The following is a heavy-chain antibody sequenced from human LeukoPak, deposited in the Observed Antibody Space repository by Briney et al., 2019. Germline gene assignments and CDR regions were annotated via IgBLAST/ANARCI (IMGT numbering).Heavy chain of an antibody. D-gene: IGHD3-9*01. CDR2: IYPGDSDT. V-gene: IGHV5-51*01. Sequence: GESLKISCKGSGYSFTSYWIGWVRQMPGKGLEWMGIIYPGDSDTRYSPSFQGQVTISADKSISTAYLQWSSLKASDTAMYYCARRYYDILTGYEIVDYRGQGTLVTVSS. CDR3: ARRYYDILTGYEIVDY. CDR1: GYSFTSYW. J-gene: IGHJ4*02.